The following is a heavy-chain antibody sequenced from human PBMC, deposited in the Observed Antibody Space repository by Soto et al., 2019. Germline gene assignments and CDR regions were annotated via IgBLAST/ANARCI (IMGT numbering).Heavy chain of an antibody. CDR3: TTTNGHLNH. D-gene: IGHD2-8*01. Sequence: EVQLVESGGGWVQPGGSLRLSCAASGFTFSVYSMNWVRQAPGKGLDWVSYITGSSDRILFADSVKGRFTVSRDNAKNSLYLQMNSLRDEDTGVYYCTTTNGHLNHCGQGTLVSVSS. J-gene: IGHJ4*02. V-gene: IGHV3-48*02. CDR2: ITGSSDRI. CDR1: GFTFSVYS.